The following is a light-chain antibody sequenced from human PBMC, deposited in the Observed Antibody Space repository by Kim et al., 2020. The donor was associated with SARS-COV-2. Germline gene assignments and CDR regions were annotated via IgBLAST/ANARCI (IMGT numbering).Light chain of an antibody. Sequence: DIQMTQSPVSLSASVGDRVTITCRASQSVGSHLNWFQQKPGKVPKLLIFGASNLQRGAPSRFSASGSGTDFTLTINTLQPEDFVTYYCLQTYSVPTFGPGTKVDIK. V-gene: IGKV1-39*01. J-gene: IGKJ1*01. CDR2: GAS. CDR3: LQTYSVPT. CDR1: QSVGSH.